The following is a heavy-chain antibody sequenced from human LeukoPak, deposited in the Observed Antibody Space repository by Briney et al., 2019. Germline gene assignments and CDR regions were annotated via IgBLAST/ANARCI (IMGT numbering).Heavy chain of an antibody. Sequence: PGGSLRLSCAASAFTFSDYSMNWVRQAPGKGLEWISYIDTSSSTMYYADSVMGRFTISRDNAKESLYLQMNSLRDEDTAMYYCAREDDSWGPNNLDLWGQGTMVTVSS. CDR2: IDTSSSTM. V-gene: IGHV3-48*02. J-gene: IGHJ3*01. CDR3: AREDDSWGPNNLDL. D-gene: IGHD7-27*01. CDR1: AFTFSDYS.